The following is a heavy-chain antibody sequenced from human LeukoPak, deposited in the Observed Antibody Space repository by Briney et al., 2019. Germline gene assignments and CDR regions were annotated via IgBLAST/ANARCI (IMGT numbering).Heavy chain of an antibody. CDR3: ARGPYGDYNWFDP. Sequence: GGSLRLSCAASGFTFSDYYMSWIRQAPGKGLEWVSYISSSSSYTNYADPVKGRFTISRDNARNSLYLQMNSLRAEDTAVYYCARGPYGDYNWFDPWGQGTLVTVSS. CDR2: ISSSSSYT. J-gene: IGHJ5*02. D-gene: IGHD4-17*01. CDR1: GFTFSDYY. V-gene: IGHV3-11*05.